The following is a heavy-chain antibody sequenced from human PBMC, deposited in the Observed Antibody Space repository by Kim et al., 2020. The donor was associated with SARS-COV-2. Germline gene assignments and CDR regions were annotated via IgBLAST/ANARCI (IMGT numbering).Heavy chain of an antibody. J-gene: IGHJ4*02. D-gene: IGHD3-3*01. Sequence: GGSLRLSCAASGFTFSSYAMSWVRQAPGKGLEWVSAISGSGGSTYYADSVKGRFTISRDNSKNTLYLQMNSLRAEDTAVYYCAKVPYYDFWSGYYNYWGQGTLVTVSS. V-gene: IGHV3-23*01. CDR1: GFTFSSYA. CDR3: AKVPYYDFWSGYYNY. CDR2: ISGSGGST.